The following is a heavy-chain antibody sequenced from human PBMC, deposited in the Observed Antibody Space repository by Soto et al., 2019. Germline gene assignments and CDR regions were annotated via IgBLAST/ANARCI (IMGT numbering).Heavy chain of an antibody. V-gene: IGHV4-39*01. CDR3: GRQIYDSSGYYYAY. CDR2: IYSLGNT. D-gene: IGHD3-22*01. J-gene: IGHJ4*02. Sequence: QLQLQESGPGLVKPSETLSLTCTVSGGSSSSSFYYWGWIRQPPGQGLEWLGTIYSLGNTYYNPSLKSRVTISVDKSKSHLFLKLSSVTAPDTAVYYCGRQIYDSSGYYYAYWGQGTLVTVSS. CDR1: GGSSSSSFYY.